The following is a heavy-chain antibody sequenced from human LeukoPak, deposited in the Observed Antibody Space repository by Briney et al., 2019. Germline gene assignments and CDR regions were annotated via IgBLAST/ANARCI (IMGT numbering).Heavy chain of an antibody. V-gene: IGHV4-59*08. CDR1: GGSISRSY. CDR2: IYYSGST. J-gene: IGHJ5*02. Sequence: SETLSLTCTVSGGSISRSYWSWVRQPPGKGLEWIGYIYYSGSTNYNPSLKSRVTISVDTSKNQFSLKLRSVTAADTAVYYCARHGDAAAGDGDPWGQGTLVTVSS. CDR3: ARHGDAAAGDGDP. D-gene: IGHD6-13*01.